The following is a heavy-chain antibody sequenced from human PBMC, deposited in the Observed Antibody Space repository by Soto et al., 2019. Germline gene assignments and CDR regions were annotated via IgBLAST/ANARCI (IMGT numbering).Heavy chain of an antibody. CDR3: ARGLSKLLWFGELLLDDAFDI. CDR2: INPNSGGT. V-gene: IGHV1-2*04. Sequence: ASVKVSCKASGYTFTGYYMHWVRQAPGQGLERMGWINPNSGGTNYAQKFQGWVTMTRDTSISTAYMELSRLRSDDTAVYYCARGLSKLLWFGELLLDDAFDIWGQGTMVTVSS. D-gene: IGHD3-10*01. CDR1: GYTFTGYY. J-gene: IGHJ3*02.